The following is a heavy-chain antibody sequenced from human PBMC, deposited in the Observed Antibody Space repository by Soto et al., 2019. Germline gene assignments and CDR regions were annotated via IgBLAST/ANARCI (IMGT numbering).Heavy chain of an antibody. D-gene: IGHD5-18*01. CDR1: GDSIRNQY. V-gene: IGHV4-59*11. Sequence: SETLSLTCTVSGDSIRNQYWSWIRRPPGKGLEWIGYIYRSGSTNYNPSLKSRVTISVDTSKNQFSLKLSSVTAADTAVYYCARWITWIQPMAATNGMDVWGQGTTVTVSS. CDR2: IYRSGST. J-gene: IGHJ6*02. CDR3: ARWITWIQPMAATNGMDV.